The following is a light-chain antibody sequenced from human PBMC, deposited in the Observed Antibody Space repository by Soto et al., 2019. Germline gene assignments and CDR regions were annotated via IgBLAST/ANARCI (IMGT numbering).Light chain of an antibody. CDR2: EVT. Sequence: QSVLTQPPSASGSPGQSVTISCTGTSSDVGGYNYVSWYQQHPGKAPKLVIFEVTERPSGVPDRFSGSKSGNTASLTVSGLQAEDEADYYCSSYAGSNILFGGGTKLTVL. CDR1: SSDVGGYNY. V-gene: IGLV2-8*01. CDR3: SSYAGSNIL. J-gene: IGLJ2*01.